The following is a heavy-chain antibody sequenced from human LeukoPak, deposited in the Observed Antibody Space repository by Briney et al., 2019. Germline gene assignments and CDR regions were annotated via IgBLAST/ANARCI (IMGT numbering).Heavy chain of an antibody. Sequence: ASVKVSCKASGYTFTSYYMHWVRQDPGQGLEWMGIINPNGGSTSYAQKFQGRVTMTRDTSTSTVYMELSSLRSEDTAVYYCARDGVVVVPAATPGEYYYYYMDVWGQGTTVTVSS. V-gene: IGHV1-46*01. CDR3: ARDGVVVVPAATPGEYYYYYMDV. J-gene: IGHJ6*03. CDR1: GYTFTSYY. D-gene: IGHD2-2*01. CDR2: INPNGGST.